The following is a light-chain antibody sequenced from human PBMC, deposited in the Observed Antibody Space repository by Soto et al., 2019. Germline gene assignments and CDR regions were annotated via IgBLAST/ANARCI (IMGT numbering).Light chain of an antibody. Sequence: DVVMTQSPLSLPVTLGQPASISCRSSQSLVHSDGNTYSSWFQQRPGQSPRRLIYKVSKRDSGVPDRISGSGSGTDFTLKISRVEAEDVGVYYCVQGSQWPLLFGPGTKVDIK. CDR3: VQGSQWPLL. CDR1: QSLVHSDGNTY. CDR2: KVS. V-gene: IGKV2-30*02. J-gene: IGKJ3*01.